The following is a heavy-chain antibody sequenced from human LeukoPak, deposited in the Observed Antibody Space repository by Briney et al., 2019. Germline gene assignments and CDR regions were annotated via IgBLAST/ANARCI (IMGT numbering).Heavy chain of an antibody. J-gene: IGHJ4*02. CDR1: GHPISSFY. D-gene: IGHD2-21*02. CDR2: DYYSGST. V-gene: IGHV4-59*13. CDR3: ARERAYCGADCYRYFDY. Sequence: VNPSETLSLTCTVSGHPISSFYWSWLRQPPGKGVEGIGYDYYSGSTNYNPSLKSRVTISVDTSKKQVSLKLSSVTAADTAVYYCARERAYCGADCYRYFDYWGQGTLVTVSS.